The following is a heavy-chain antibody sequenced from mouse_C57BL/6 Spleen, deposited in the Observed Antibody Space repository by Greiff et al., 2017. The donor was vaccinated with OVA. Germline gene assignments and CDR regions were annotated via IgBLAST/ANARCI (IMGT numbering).Heavy chain of an antibody. Sequence: QVQLLQSGTELVKPGASVKLSCKASGYTFTSYWMHWVKQRPGQGLEWIGNINPSNGGTNYNEKFKSKATLTVDKSSSTAYMQLSSLTSEDSAVDYCAREGATVVATRYFDYWGQGTTLTVSS. CDR1: GYTFTSYW. J-gene: IGHJ2*01. D-gene: IGHD1-1*01. CDR3: AREGATVVATRYFDY. V-gene: IGHV1-53*01. CDR2: INPSNGGT.